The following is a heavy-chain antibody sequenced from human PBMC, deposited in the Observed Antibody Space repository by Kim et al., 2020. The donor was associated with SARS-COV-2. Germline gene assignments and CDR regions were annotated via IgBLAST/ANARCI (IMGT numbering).Heavy chain of an antibody. J-gene: IGHJ5*02. Sequence: NYAQKLQGRGTRTTDTPTSTAYMELRSLRSDDTAVYYCARVSETDLWFDPWGQGTLVTVSS. CDR3: ARVSETDLWFDP. V-gene: IGHV1-18*01.